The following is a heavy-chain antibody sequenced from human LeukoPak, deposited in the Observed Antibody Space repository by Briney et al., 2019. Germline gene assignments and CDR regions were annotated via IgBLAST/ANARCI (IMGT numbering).Heavy chain of an antibody. V-gene: IGHV1-24*01. CDR1: GYTLTELS. Sequence: ASVKVSCKVSGYTLTELSMHWVRQAPGKGLEWMGGFDPEDGETIYAQKFQGRVTMTEDTSTDTAYMELSSLRSEDTAVYYCARGGGDSGSYFFDYWGQGTLVTVSS. CDR2: FDPEDGET. D-gene: IGHD1-26*01. J-gene: IGHJ4*02. CDR3: ARGGGDSGSYFFDY.